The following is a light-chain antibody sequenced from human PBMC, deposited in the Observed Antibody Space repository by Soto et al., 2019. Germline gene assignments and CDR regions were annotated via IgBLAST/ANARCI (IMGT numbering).Light chain of an antibody. CDR3: SSYATGNTYV. CDR2: ELT. Sequence: QSVLTQPASVSGSPGQSITISCTGTNSDVGAHNFVSWYQQHPGKAPKLMIYELTYRPSGVSDRFRGSKSGNTASLTISGLQADDEADYYCSSYATGNTYVFGSGTKVTVL. J-gene: IGLJ1*01. V-gene: IGLV2-14*01. CDR1: NSDVGAHNF.